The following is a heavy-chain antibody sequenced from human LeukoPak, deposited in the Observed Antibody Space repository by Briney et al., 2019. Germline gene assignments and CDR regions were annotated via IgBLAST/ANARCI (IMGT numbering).Heavy chain of an antibody. V-gene: IGHV3-30*04. CDR1: GFTFSTYA. Sequence: PGRSLRLSCAASGFTFSTYAMHWVRQAPGQGLEWVAVISYNGRNAYYADSVKGRFTISRDNSKNTLYLQMNSLRAEDTAVYYCVRDRFHSSGWYWYSDYWGQGTLVTVSS. CDR3: VRDRFHSSGWYWYSDY. D-gene: IGHD6-19*01. CDR2: ISYNGRNA. J-gene: IGHJ4*02.